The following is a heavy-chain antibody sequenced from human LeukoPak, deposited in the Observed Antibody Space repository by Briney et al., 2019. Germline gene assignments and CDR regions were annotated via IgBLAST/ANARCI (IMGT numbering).Heavy chain of an antibody. J-gene: IGHJ4*02. CDR1: GFTFSSYG. Sequence: QPGRSLRLSCAASGFTFSSYGMHWVRQAPGKGLEWVAVIWYDGSNKYYADSVKGRFTISRDNSKNTLYLQMNSLRAEDTAVYYCARESVSYCSGGSCGNDYWGQGTLSPSPQ. CDR2: IWYDGSNK. D-gene: IGHD2-15*01. CDR3: ARESVSYCSGGSCGNDY. V-gene: IGHV3-33*01.